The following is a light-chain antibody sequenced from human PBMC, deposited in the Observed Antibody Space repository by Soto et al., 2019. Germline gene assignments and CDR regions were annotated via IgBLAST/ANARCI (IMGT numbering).Light chain of an antibody. V-gene: IGLV2-14*01. J-gene: IGLJ1*01. CDR2: EVT. CDR3: SLYTATSTLGV. Sequence: QSVLTQPASVSGSPGQSITISCSGTSRDVGGSNLVSWYQQYPGKAPKLMIYEVTNRPSGVSNRFSGSKSGNTASLTISGLQAEDAADYYCSLYTATSTLGVFGTGTKLTVL. CDR1: SRDVGGSNL.